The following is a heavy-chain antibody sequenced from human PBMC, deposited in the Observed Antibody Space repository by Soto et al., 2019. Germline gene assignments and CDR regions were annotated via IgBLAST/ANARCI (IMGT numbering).Heavy chain of an antibody. D-gene: IGHD3-10*01. CDR1: GGSISSSSYY. CDR3: ARLTYYYGSGSYWGWFDP. CDR2: IYYSGST. J-gene: IGHJ5*02. V-gene: IGHV4-39*01. Sequence: PSETLSLTCTVSGGSISSSSYYWGWIRQPPGKGLEWIGSIYYSGSTYYNPSLKSRVTISVDTSKNQFSLKLSSVTAADTAVYYCARLTYYYGSGSYWGWFDPWGQGTLVTVSS.